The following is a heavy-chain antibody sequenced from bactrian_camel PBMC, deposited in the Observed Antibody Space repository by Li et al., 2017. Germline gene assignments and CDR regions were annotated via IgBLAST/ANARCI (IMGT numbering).Heavy chain of an antibody. CDR2: IESDGTT. V-gene: IGHV3S9*01. CDR3: QIGENGS. Sequence: HVQLVESGGGSVQAGGSLRLSCALSGYTSKTYCMGWFRQAPGRGREGVAAIESDGTTSLADSVKGRFTISRDNAKNTVFLQLNSLKTEDTAMYYCQIGENGSRGQGTQVTVS. J-gene: IGHJ6*01. CDR1: GYTSKTYC.